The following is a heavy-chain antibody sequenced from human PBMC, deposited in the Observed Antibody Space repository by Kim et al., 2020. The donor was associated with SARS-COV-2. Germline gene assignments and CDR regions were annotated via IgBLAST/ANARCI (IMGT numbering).Heavy chain of an antibody. CDR2: IWHDESKK. V-gene: IGHV3-33*01. Sequence: GGSLRLSCAASGFTFSNYAIHWVRQAPGKGLEWVAVIWHDESKKYYVYSVKGRFTISRDNSNNTLYLQMNSLRAEDTAVYYCAREGGNTGYYSIDSWGQGTLVPVSS. D-gene: IGHD3-22*01. CDR1: GFTFSNYA. CDR3: AREGGNTGYYSIDS. J-gene: IGHJ5*01.